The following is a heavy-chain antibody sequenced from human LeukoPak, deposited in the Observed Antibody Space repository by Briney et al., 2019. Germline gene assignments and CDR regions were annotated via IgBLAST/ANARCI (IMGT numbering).Heavy chain of an antibody. V-gene: IGHV3-7*01. J-gene: IGHJ4*02. Sequence: GGSLRLSCAASGFTFSGFSMSWVRQSPTKGLEWVANIKQDASERYYVDSVKGRFTISRDNAKNSLSLQMNNLRVEDTAVYYCARAGSHWHYVYWGQGTVVTVSS. CDR3: ARAGSHWHYVY. CDR1: GFTFSGFS. CDR2: IKQDASER. D-gene: IGHD3-10*01.